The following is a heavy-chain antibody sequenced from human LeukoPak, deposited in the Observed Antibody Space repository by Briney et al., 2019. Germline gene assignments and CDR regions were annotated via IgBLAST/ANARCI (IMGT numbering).Heavy chain of an antibody. CDR3: ARDREYSSSGLVWFDP. Sequence: SETLSLTCTVSSGPVSGYYWSWIRQPAGKGLEGIGYIYYSGSTNYNHSLKSRVTISVDTSENQFSLKLTSVTAADTAVYYCARDREYSSSGLVWFDPWGHGILVTVSS. CDR2: IYYSGST. J-gene: IGHJ5*02. V-gene: IGHV4-59*02. D-gene: IGHD6-6*01. CDR1: SGPVSGYY.